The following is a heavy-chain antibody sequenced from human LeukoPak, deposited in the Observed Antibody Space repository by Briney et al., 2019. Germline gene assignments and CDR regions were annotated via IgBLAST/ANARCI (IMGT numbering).Heavy chain of an antibody. CDR3: ARPLNAGGVMTTVSY. J-gene: IGHJ4*02. CDR2: IYPGDSDT. V-gene: IGHV5-51*01. Sequence: GESLKISCKGSGYSFTSSWIGGVRQMPGKGLEWMGVIYPGDSDTRYSPSFQGQVTISADKSISTAYLQWSSLKASDTAMYYCARPLNAGGVMTTVSYWGQGTLVTVSS. CDR1: GYSFTSSW. D-gene: IGHD4-11*01.